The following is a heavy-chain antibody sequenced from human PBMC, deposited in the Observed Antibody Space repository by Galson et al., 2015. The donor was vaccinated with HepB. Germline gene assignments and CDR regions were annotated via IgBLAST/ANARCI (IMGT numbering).Heavy chain of an antibody. CDR2: ISYDGSNK. Sequence: SLRLSCAASGFTFSSCGMHWVRQAPGKGLEWVAVISYDGSNKYYADSVKGRFTISRDNSKNTLYLQMNSLRAEDTAVYYCAKDYTPPLARKYSSGWALDYWGQGTLVTVSS. V-gene: IGHV3-30*18. CDR3: AKDYTPPLARKYSSGWALDY. CDR1: GFTFSSCG. J-gene: IGHJ4*02. D-gene: IGHD6-19*01.